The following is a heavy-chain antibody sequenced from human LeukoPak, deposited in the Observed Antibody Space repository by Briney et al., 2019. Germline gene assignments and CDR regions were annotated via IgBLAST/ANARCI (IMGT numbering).Heavy chain of an antibody. CDR2: IYYTGST. J-gene: IGHJ6*03. Sequence: SETLSLTCTVSGGSFSNTNYYWGWIRQPPGKGLEWIGSIYYTGSTYVNPSLKSRVTISVDTSKNQFSLKLNSVTAADTAVYYCVRGYCSSIRCYSRGIYYMDVWGKGTTVTFSS. CDR3: VRGYCSSIRCYSRGIYYMDV. D-gene: IGHD2-2*01. CDR1: GGSFSNTNYY. V-gene: IGHV4-39*01.